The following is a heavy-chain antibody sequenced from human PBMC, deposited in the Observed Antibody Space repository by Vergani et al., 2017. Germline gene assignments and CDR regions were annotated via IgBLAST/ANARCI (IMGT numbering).Heavy chain of an antibody. V-gene: IGHV4-61*01. CDR1: GGSISSSSYY. CDR2: IYYSGST. J-gene: IGHJ6*03. Sequence: QVQLQESGPGLVKPSETLSLTCTVSGGSISSSSYYWSWIRQPPGKGLEWIGYIYYSGSTNYNPSLKSRVTISVDTSKNQFSLKLSSVTAADTAVYYCARGGVVITYYYMDVWGKGTTVTVSS. CDR3: ARGGVVITYYYMDV. D-gene: IGHD3-22*01.